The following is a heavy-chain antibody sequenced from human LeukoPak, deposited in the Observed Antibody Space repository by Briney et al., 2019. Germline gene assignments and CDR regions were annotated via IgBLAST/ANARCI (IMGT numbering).Heavy chain of an antibody. CDR2: ISAYNGNT. Sequence: ASVKVSCKASGYTFTSYGISWVRQAPGQGLEWMGWISAYNGNTNYAQKFQGRVTITADKSTSTAYMELSSLRSEDTAVYYCARAPLVVITTGWFDPWGQGTLVTVSS. CDR1: GYTFTSYG. D-gene: IGHD3-22*01. CDR3: ARAPLVVITTGWFDP. J-gene: IGHJ5*02. V-gene: IGHV1-18*01.